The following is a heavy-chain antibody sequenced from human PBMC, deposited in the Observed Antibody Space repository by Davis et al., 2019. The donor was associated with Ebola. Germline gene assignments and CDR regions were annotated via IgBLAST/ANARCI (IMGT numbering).Heavy chain of an antibody. CDR2: IYPGDSDT. J-gene: IGHJ3*02. D-gene: IGHD3-3*01. V-gene: IGHV5-51*01. CDR3: AISLGGSGYLSAFDI. Sequence: GESLKISCQGSGYSFTSYWIGWVRQMPGKGLEWMGIIYPGDSDTRYSPSFQGQVTISADNSSSTAYVQWSSLKASDTAMYYCAISLGGSGYLSAFDIWGQGTMVTVSS. CDR1: GYSFTSYW.